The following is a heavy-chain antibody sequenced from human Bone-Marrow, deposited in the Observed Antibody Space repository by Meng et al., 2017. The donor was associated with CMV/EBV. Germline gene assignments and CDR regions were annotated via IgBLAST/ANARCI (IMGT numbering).Heavy chain of an antibody. CDR1: Y. CDR3: ARDAVPTYYDFWSGQSTSGSVFDP. V-gene: IGHV1-2*02. CDR2: INPNSGGT. Sequence: YMHWVRQAPGQGLEWMGWINPNSGGTNYAQKFQGRVTMTRDTSISTAYMELSRLRSDDTAVYYCARDAVPTYYDFWSGQSTSGSVFDPWGQGTLVTVSS. D-gene: IGHD3-3*01. J-gene: IGHJ5*02.